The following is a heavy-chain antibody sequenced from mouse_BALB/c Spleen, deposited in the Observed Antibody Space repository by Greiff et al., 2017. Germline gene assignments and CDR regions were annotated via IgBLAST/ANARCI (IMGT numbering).Heavy chain of an antibody. CDR3: AREGWYGNYVGAMDY. CDR1: GFTFSSFG. D-gene: IGHD2-10*02. J-gene: IGHJ4*01. CDR2: ISSGSSTI. V-gene: IGHV5-17*02. Sequence: EVQGVESGGGLVQPGGSRKLSCAASGFTFSSFGMHWVRQAPEKGLEWVAYISSGSSTIYYADTVKGRFTISRDNPKNTLFLQMTSLRSEDTAMYYCAREGWYGNYVGAMDYWGQGTSVTVSS.